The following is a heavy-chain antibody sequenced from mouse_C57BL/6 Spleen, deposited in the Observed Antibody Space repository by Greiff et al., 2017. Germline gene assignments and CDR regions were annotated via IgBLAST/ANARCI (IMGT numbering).Heavy chain of an antibody. CDR3: ARSGGFYYAMDY. J-gene: IGHJ4*01. Sequence: EVQLQQSGPVLVKPGASVKMSCKASGYTFTDYYMNWVKQSHGKSLEWIGVINPYNGGTSYNQKFKGKATLTVDKSSSTAYMELNSLTSDDSAVYYCARSGGFYYAMDYWGQGTSVTVSS. D-gene: IGHD3-1*01. CDR1: GYTFTDYY. V-gene: IGHV1-19*01. CDR2: INPYNGGT.